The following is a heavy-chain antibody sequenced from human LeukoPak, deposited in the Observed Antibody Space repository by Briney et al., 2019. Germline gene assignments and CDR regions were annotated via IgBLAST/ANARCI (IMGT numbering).Heavy chain of an antibody. D-gene: IGHD4-23*01. CDR3: ARATEPGGNSAISDY. CDR2: INPSGGST. J-gene: IGHJ4*02. V-gene: IGHV1-46*01. CDR1: GYTFTSYY. Sequence: GASVKVSCKASGYTFTSYYMHWVRRAPGQGLEWMGIINPSGGSTSYAQKFQGRVTMTRDTSTSTVYMELSSLRSEDTAVYDCARATEPGGNSAISDYWGQGTLVTVSS.